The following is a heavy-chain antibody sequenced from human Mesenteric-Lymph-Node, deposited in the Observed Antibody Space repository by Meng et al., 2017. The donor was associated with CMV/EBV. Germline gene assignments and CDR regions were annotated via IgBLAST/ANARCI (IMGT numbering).Heavy chain of an antibody. V-gene: IGHV4-39*01. Sequence: TVSGGSISSSGYYWGWIRQTPGKGLEWIGSVYSSGTTYNNPSLKSRITISLDTSKNQFSLNLSSVTAADTGVYYCARWMGGQRHYFDYWGQGALVTVSS. J-gene: IGHJ4*02. CDR1: GGSISSSGYY. D-gene: IGHD5-12*01. CDR3: ARWMGGQRHYFDY. CDR2: VYSSGTT.